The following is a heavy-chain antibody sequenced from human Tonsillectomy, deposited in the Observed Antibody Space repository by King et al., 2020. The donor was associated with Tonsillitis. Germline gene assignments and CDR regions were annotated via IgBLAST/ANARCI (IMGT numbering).Heavy chain of an antibody. Sequence: VQLVESGGGLVQPGGSLRLSCEASGFTLRSYWMHWVRQAPGKGLVWVSRINSDGRSTTYADSVKGRFTISRDNAKNTLYLQMNSLRAEDTAVFYCARSYYYGSESYAFDIWGPGTMVTVSS. CDR3: ARSYYYGSESYAFDI. D-gene: IGHD3-10*01. V-gene: IGHV3-74*01. CDR2: INSDGRST. J-gene: IGHJ3*02. CDR1: GFTLRSYW.